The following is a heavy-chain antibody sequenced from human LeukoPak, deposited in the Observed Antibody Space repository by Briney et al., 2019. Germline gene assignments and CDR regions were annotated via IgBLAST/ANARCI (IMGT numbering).Heavy chain of an antibody. J-gene: IGHJ5*01. V-gene: IGHV3-66*03. CDR2: IRDSGAT. D-gene: IGHD3-16*01. CDR3: ARDRAVTQVWVEFDS. CDR1: GFSVSNYY. Sequence: QPGGSLRLSCAGSGFSVSNYYMNWVRQAPGEGLEWVSLIRDSGATFYADSVEGRFTISRDNSKNTIYLQMNRLRVEDTAVYFCARDRAVTQVWVEFDSWGQGTQVTVSS.